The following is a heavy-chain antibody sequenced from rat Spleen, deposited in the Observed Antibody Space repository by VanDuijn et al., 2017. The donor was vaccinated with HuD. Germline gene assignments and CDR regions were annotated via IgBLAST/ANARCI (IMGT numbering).Heavy chain of an antibody. CDR3: TRDYSSLAY. CDR2: ITNTVGST. Sequence: EVQLVESGGGLVQPGRSLKLSCVASGFTFNNYWMTWIRQAPGKGLEWVASITNTVGSTYYPDSVKGRFTISRDNAKSTLYLQMNSLRSEDTATYYCTRDYSSLAYWGQGTLVTVSS. D-gene: IGHD1-2*01. J-gene: IGHJ3*01. V-gene: IGHV5-31*01. CDR1: GFTFNNYW.